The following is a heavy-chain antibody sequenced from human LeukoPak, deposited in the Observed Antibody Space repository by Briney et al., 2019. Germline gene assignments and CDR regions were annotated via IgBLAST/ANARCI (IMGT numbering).Heavy chain of an antibody. V-gene: IGHV1-46*01. D-gene: IGHD5-12*01. CDR1: GYTFTTYF. CDR3: ARALSRGYSGYDYGLGY. J-gene: IGHJ4*02. Sequence: ASVKVSCKASGYTFTTYFIHWVRQAPGQGLEWMGIINISSGTTTNAQKFQGRVTMTTETSTSTAYMELRSLRSDDTAVYYCARALSRGYSGYDYGLGYWGQGTLVTVSS. CDR2: INISSGTT.